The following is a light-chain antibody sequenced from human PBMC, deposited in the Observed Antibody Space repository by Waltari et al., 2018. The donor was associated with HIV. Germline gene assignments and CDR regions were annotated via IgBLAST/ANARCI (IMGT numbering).Light chain of an antibody. Sequence: QSALTQPASVSGSPGQSITIPCTGTTSDVGRYDSVPWYQQHPGKAPKFMIYEVSNRPSGVSNRFSGSKSGNTASLTISGLQAEDEADYYCSSYTSISTLVFGGGTKLTVL. J-gene: IGLJ3*02. CDR1: TSDVGRYDS. CDR3: SSYTSISTLV. V-gene: IGLV2-14*01. CDR2: EVS.